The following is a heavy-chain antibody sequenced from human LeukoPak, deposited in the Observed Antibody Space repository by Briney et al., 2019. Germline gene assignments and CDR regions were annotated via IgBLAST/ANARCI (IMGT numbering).Heavy chain of an antibody. Sequence: SETLSLTCTVSGGSISSYYWSWIRQPPGKGLEWIGRIYTSGSTNYNPSLKSRVTMSVDTSKNQFSLKLSSVTAADTAVYYCARDFPEDFWSGYPYYYGMDVWGQGTTVTVSS. D-gene: IGHD3-3*01. J-gene: IGHJ6*02. CDR2: IYTSGST. V-gene: IGHV4-4*07. CDR1: GGSISSYY. CDR3: ARDFPEDFWSGYPYYYGMDV.